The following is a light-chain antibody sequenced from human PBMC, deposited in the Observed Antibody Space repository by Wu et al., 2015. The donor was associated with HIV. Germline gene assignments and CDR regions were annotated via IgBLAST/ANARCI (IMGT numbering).Light chain of an antibody. J-gene: IGKJ1*01. V-gene: IGKV3-15*01. Sequence: EIVLTQSPGTLSLSPGETATLSCRASQSVSSSYLAWYQQRPGQAPRLLIYDTITRATGIPARFSGSGSGTEFTLTISSIHSEDFAVYFCQQYNNWRTFGQGTRVEIK. CDR3: QQYNNWRT. CDR2: DTI. CDR1: QSVSSS.